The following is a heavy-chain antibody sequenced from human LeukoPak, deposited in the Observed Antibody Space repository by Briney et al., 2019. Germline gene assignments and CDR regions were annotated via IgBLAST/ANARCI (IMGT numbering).Heavy chain of an antibody. J-gene: IGHJ4*02. V-gene: IGHV3-9*01. D-gene: IGHD2-2*01. CDR3: AKAGGGGYCSSTSCGNYFDY. Sequence: GGSLRLSCAASGFTFDDYAMHWVRQAPGKGLEWVSGISWNSGSIGYADSVKGRFTISRDNAKNSLYLQMNSLRAEDTALYYCAKAGGGGYCSSTSCGNYFDYWGQGTLVTVSS. CDR1: GFTFDDYA. CDR2: ISWNSGSI.